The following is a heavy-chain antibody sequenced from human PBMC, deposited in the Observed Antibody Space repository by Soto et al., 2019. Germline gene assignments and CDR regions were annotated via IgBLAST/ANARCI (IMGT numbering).Heavy chain of an antibody. CDR1: GVSTSSYY. D-gene: IGHD6-13*01. CDR3: ARVLTRSTFDP. J-gene: IGHJ5*02. V-gene: IGHV4-59*01. Sequence: PSETLSLTCTVSGVSTSSYYWSWIRQPPGKGLEWIAYLHYNGNTNYNPSLKSRLTVSLDTSKNQFSLKLSSVTAADTAVYYCARVLTRSTFDPWGQGTLVTVSS. CDR2: LHYNGNT.